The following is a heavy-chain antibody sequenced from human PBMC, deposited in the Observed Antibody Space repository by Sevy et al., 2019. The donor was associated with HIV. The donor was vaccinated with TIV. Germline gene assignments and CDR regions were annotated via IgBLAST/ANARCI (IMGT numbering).Heavy chain of an antibody. V-gene: IGHV4-59*01. D-gene: IGHD2-2*02. J-gene: IGHJ4*02. CDR2: FYHSGTT. CDR1: GDSISNKY. CDR3: ARTLMFPIRIFRNIQFDY. Sequence: SGTLSLTCTVSGDSISNKYLSWIRQPPGKGLEWIGYFYHSGTTNYNPSPKKGITIIEDTTKNQFSMKLTSVTAADTAVYYCARTLMFPIRIFRNIQFDYWGQGILVTVSS.